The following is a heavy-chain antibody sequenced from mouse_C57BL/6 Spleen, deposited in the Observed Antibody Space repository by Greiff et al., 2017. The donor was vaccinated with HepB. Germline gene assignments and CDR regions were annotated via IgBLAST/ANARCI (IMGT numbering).Heavy chain of an antibody. J-gene: IGHJ1*03. D-gene: IGHD2-1*01. CDR2: ISNGGGST. V-gene: IGHV5-12*01. CDR1: GFTFSDYY. Sequence: EVMLVESGGGLVQPGGSLKLSCAASGFTFSDYYMYWVRQTPEKRLEWVAYISNGGGSTYYPDTVKGRFTISRDNAKNTLYLQMSRLKSEDTAMYYCARQGVTDYWYFDVWGTGTTVTVSS. CDR3: ARQGVTDYWYFDV.